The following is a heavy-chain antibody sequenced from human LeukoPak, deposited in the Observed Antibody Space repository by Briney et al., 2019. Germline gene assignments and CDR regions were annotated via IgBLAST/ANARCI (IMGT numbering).Heavy chain of an antibody. CDR3: ASHYYGSGSFEFGFDY. CDR2: INPNSGGT. CDR1: GYTFTGYY. Sequence: ASVKVSCKASGYTFTGYYMHCVRQAPGQGLEWMGWINPNSGGTNYAQKFQGRVTMTRDTSISTAYMELSRLRSDDTAVYYCASHYYGSGSFEFGFDYWGQGTLVTVSS. D-gene: IGHD3-10*01. J-gene: IGHJ4*02. V-gene: IGHV1-2*02.